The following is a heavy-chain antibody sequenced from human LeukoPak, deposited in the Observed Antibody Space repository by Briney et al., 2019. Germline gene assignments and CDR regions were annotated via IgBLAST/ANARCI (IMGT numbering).Heavy chain of an antibody. D-gene: IGHD2-2*02. CDR2: IIPIFGTA. CDR1: GGTFSSYA. Sequence: EASVKVSCKASGGTFSSYAISWVRQAPGQGLEWMGGIIPIFGTANYAQKFQGRVTITTDESTSTAYMELSSLRSEDTAVYYCARSPGYCSSTSCYTGAFDIWGQGTMVTVSS. CDR3: ARSPGYCSSTSCYTGAFDI. J-gene: IGHJ3*02. V-gene: IGHV1-69*05.